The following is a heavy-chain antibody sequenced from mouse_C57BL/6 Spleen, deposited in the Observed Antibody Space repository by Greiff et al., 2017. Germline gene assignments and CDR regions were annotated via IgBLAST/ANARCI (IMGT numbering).Heavy chain of an antibody. CDR1: GYAFSSSW. CDR3: ARFGNYSAWFAY. D-gene: IGHD2-1*01. V-gene: IGHV1-82*01. J-gene: IGHJ3*01. CDR2: IYPGDGDT. Sequence: QVQLQQSGPELVKPGASVKISCKASGYAFSSSWMNWVKQRPGKGLEWIGRIYPGDGDTNYNGKFKGKATLTADKSSSTAYMQLSSLTSEDSAVYFCARFGNYSAWFAYWGQGTLVTVSA.